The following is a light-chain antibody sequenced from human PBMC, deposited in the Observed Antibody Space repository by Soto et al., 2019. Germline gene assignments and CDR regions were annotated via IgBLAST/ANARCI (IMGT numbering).Light chain of an antibody. CDR3: QQCSDCPPWT. V-gene: IGKV3D-15*01. CDR1: QSIKGN. J-gene: IGKJ1*01. Sequence: EIVLTQFPATLSLSPGETATLSCRASQSIKGNLIWYQQKPGQAPRRLIYGASTRATGTPDRFSGRGSGTEFTLTISSLQSEELAVYYCQQCSDCPPWTFGQGTKIEI. CDR2: GAS.